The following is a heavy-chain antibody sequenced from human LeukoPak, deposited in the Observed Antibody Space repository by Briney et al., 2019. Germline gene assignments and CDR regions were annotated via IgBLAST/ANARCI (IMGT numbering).Heavy chain of an antibody. J-gene: IGHJ4*02. D-gene: IGHD4-17*01. V-gene: IGHV1-46*01. CDR3: ARGRVFDYGDPWYFDY. CDR1: GYTFTSYY. Sequence: GASVKVSCKASGYTFTSYYMHWVRQAPGQGLEWMGIINPSGGSTSYAQKFQGRVTMTRDTSTSTAYMELSSLRSEDTAVYYCARGRVFDYGDPWYFDYWGQGTLVTVSS. CDR2: INPSGGST.